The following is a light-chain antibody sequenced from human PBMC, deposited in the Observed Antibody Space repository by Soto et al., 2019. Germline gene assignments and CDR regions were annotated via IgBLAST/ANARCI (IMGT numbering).Light chain of an antibody. CDR1: QSVSSSY. J-gene: IGKJ5*01. V-gene: IGKV3-20*01. CDR2: GAS. CDR3: QQYGSSQIT. Sequence: EIVLTQSPGTLSLSPGERATLSCRASQSVSSSYLAWYQQKPGQAPRLLIYGASSRATGIPDRFSGSGSGTDFTLTISRLEPEDFAVYDCQQYGSSQITFGQGTRLEIK.